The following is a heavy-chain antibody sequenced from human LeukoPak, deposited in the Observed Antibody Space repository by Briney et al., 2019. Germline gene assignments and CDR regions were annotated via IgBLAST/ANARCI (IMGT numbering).Heavy chain of an antibody. D-gene: IGHD3-9*01. Sequence: ASVKVSCKASGYTFTSSGMSWVRQAPGQGLEWKGWISAYNGDTNYAQKFQGRVTITRNTSISTAYMELSSLRSEDTAVYYCARGWRYYDILTGYYGGIYYFDYWGQGTLVTVSS. J-gene: IGHJ4*02. CDR1: GYTFTSSG. CDR3: ARGWRYYDILTGYYGGIYYFDY. CDR2: ISAYNGDT. V-gene: IGHV1-18*01.